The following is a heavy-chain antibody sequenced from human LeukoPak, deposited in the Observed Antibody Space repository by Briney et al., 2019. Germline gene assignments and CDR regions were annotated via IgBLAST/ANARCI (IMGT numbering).Heavy chain of an antibody. Sequence: MPGGSLRLSCAASGFTFSSYSMNWVRQAPGKGLEWVSSISSSSSSYIYYADSVKGRFTISRDNAKNSLYLQMNSLRAEDTAVYYCARDPGYYDSSGYHGYWGQGTLVTVSS. V-gene: IGHV3-21*01. CDR2: ISSSSSSYI. CDR3: ARDPGYYDSSGYHGY. D-gene: IGHD3-22*01. J-gene: IGHJ4*02. CDR1: GFTFSSYS.